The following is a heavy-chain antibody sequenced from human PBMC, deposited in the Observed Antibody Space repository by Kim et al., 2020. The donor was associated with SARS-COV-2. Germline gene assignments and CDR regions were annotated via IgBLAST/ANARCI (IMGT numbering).Heavy chain of an antibody. Sequence: SQTLSLTCAISGDSVSHNDAAWNWIRQSPSGGLEWLGRTYYRSKWFNEYADSVKSRIIINPDTSKNQFSLHLSSVTPEDTAVYYCAGVPRDNNGFDCWG. CDR2: TYYRSKWFN. CDR1: GDSVSHNDAA. CDR3: AGVPRDNNGFDC. J-gene: IGHJ5*01. V-gene: IGHV6-1*01. D-gene: IGHD1-20*01.